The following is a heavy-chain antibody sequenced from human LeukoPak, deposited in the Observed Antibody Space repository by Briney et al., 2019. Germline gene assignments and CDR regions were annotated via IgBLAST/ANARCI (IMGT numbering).Heavy chain of an antibody. CDR3: ARKGGDSSGWFTRIDYFDY. CDR2: INPNSGGT. CDR1: GYTFTGYY. V-gene: IGHV1-2*02. Sequence: GASVKVSCKASGYTFTGYYMHWVRQAPGQGLGWMGWINPNSGGTNYAQKFQGRVTMTRDTSISTAYMELSRLRSDDTAVYYCARKGGDSSGWFTRIDYFDYWGQGTLVTVSS. D-gene: IGHD6-19*01. J-gene: IGHJ4*02.